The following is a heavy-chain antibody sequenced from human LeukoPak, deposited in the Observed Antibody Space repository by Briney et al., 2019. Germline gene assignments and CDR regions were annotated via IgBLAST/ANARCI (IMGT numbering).Heavy chain of an antibody. Sequence: YXXXXXXXYXSWIRQPPGXGLXXXGDINHSGGTNXXPSLKSRGTISVDTSXNQFSLKLTCVTAADTAVYYLGXXXXXXXXXXXGXDYWGXXXXVTVSS. J-gene: IGHJ4*02. D-gene: IGHD3-16*01. CDR1: XXXXXXXY. CDR3: GXXXXXXXXXXXGXDY. V-gene: IGHV4-34*01. CDR2: INHSGGT.